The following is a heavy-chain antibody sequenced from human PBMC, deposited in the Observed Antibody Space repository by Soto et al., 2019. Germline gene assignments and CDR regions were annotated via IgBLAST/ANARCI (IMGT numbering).Heavy chain of an antibody. Sequence: QVQLVQSGAEVKKPGASVTVSCRASGDSFTGYYMHWVRQAPGQGLEWMGWINPNSGVTKYAQKFQGWVTMTRDTSMRTVYMELSRLRSADTAVHYCARESGGATATVAYYYFYMDVWGTGTTVTVS. D-gene: IGHD1-26*01. J-gene: IGHJ6*03. CDR2: INPNSGVT. V-gene: IGHV1-2*04. CDR3: ARESGGATATVAYYYFYMDV. CDR1: GDSFTGYY.